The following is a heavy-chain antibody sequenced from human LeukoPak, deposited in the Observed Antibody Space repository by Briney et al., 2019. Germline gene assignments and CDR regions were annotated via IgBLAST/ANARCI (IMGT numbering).Heavy chain of an antibody. J-gene: IGHJ6*02. D-gene: IGHD2-15*01. CDR1: GGSISSYY. CDR3: ARANPGYCSGGSCPYYYYYGMDV. CDR2: IYTSGST. V-gene: IGHV4-4*07. Sequence: SETLSLTCTVSGGSISSYYWSWIRQPAGKGLEWIGRIYTSGSTNYNPSLKSRVTMSVDTSKSQFSLKLSSVTAADTAVYYCARANPGYCSGGSCPYYYYYGMDVWGQGTTVTVSS.